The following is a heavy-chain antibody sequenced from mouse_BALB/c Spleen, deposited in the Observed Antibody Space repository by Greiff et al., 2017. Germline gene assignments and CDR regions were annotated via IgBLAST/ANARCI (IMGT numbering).Heavy chain of an antibody. D-gene: IGHD2-1*01. V-gene: IGHV1S41*01. CDR1: GYTFTSYW. CDR2: IAPGSGST. J-gene: IGHJ3*01. CDR3: ARDYGNLAWFAY. Sequence: DLVKPGASVKLSCKASGYTFTSYWINWIKQRPGQGLEWIGRIAPGSGSTYYNEMFKGKATLTVDTSSSTAYIQLSSLSSEDSAVYFCARDYGNLAWFAYWGQGTLVTVSA.